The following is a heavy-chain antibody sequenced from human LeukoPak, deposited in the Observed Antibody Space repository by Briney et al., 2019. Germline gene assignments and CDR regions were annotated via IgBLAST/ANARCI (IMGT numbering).Heavy chain of an antibody. Sequence: GGSLRLSCAASGFTFSSYAMSWVRQAPGKGLEWVSAIPGSGDSTHYADSVKGRFTISRDNSKNTLYLQMNSLRAEDTAVYHCAKDGPDWGPYFDSWGQGTLVTVSS. CDR2: IPGSGDST. D-gene: IGHD3-16*01. V-gene: IGHV3-23*01. CDR1: GFTFSSYA. J-gene: IGHJ4*02. CDR3: AKDGPDWGPYFDS.